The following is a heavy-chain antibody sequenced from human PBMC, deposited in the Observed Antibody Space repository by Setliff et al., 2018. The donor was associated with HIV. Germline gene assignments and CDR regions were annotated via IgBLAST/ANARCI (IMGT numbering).Heavy chain of an antibody. D-gene: IGHD3-22*01. CDR3: ARGNDRNGYYINWFDP. CDR1: GGSISRNNDY. CDR2: VNYRGTT. V-gene: IGHV4-39*07. J-gene: IGHJ5*02. Sequence: SETLSLTCTVSGGSISRNNDYWGWIRQPPGKGLEWIGSVNYRGTTYRNPSLKSRLSISVDTSRGQFSLRLSSVTAADTAVYYCARGNDRNGYYINWFDPWGQGTLVTVSS.